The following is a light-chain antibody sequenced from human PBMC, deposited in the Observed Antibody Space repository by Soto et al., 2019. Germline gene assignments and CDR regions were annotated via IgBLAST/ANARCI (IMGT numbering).Light chain of an antibody. Sequence: QSVLTQPPSVSGAPGQRVTISCTGSRSNIGAGYDVHWYQQLPGTAPKLLISGNSNRPSGVPDRFSGSKSGTSASLAITGLPGEDEAYYYCQSYDNSLSGSVFGRGTKVTVL. V-gene: IGLV1-40*01. CDR2: GNS. CDR3: QSYDNSLSGSV. CDR1: RSNIGAGYD. J-gene: IGLJ2*01.